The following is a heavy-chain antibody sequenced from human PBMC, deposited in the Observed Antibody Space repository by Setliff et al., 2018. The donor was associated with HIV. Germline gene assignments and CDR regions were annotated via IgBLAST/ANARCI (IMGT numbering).Heavy chain of an antibody. CDR2: IYYSGST. CDR3: ARDQSDWFY. Sequence: SETLSLTCAVYGGSVSGHYWGWFRQPPGKGLEWIGSIYYSGSTYYNPSLKSRVTISVDTSKSQFSLKLNSVTAADTAVYYCARDQSDWFYWGQGTLVTVSS. CDR1: GGSVSGHY. J-gene: IGHJ4*02. D-gene: IGHD3-3*01. V-gene: IGHV4-39*07.